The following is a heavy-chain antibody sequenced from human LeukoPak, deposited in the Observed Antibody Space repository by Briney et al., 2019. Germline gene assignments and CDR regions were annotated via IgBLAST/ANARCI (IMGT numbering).Heavy chain of an antibody. CDR2: IMQDGREK. D-gene: IGHD5-24*01. Sequence: QPGGSLRLSCAASGFTLSYYWMTWVRRAPGKGLEWVANIMQDGREKYYVDSLKGRFTISRDNAKNSLYLQMNSLRAEDTAVYYCARQSAGYKTSFDYWGQGTLVTVSS. CDR1: GFTLSYYW. V-gene: IGHV3-7*04. J-gene: IGHJ4*02. CDR3: ARQSAGYKTSFDY.